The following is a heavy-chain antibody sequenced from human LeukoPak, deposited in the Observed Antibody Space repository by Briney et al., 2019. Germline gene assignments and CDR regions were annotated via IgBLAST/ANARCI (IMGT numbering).Heavy chain of an antibody. CDR2: IKSDGSST. CDR3: ASEIFRATTGVDY. D-gene: IGHD3-3*01. CDR1: GFIFSRYW. J-gene: IGHJ4*02. V-gene: IGHV3-74*01. Sequence: PGGSLRLSCAASGFIFSRYWMHWVRQDPGKGLVWVSRIKSDGSSTNYADSVKGRFTISRDNAKNTLYLQMNSLRAEDTAAYYCASEIFRATTGVDYWGQGTLVTVSS.